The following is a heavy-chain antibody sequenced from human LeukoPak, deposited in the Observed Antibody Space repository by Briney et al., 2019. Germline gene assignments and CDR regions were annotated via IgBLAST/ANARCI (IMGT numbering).Heavy chain of an antibody. D-gene: IGHD6-13*01. CDR3: ASALYSSSYPY. J-gene: IGHJ4*02. CDR1: GGSISSSSYY. CDR2: IYYSGST. Sequence: KASETLSLTCTVSGGSISSSSYYWGWIRQPPGKGLEWIGSIYYSGSTYYNPSLKSRVTISVDTSKNQFSLKLSSVTAADTAVYYCASALYSSSYPYWGQGTLVTVSS. V-gene: IGHV4-39*07.